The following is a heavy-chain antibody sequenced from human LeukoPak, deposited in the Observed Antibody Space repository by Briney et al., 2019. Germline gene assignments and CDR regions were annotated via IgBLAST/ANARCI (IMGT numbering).Heavy chain of an antibody. V-gene: IGHV3-21*01. Sequence: AGGSLRLSCAASGFTFSSYSMNWVRQAPGKGLEWVSSISSSSSYIYYADSVKGRFTISRDNAKNSLYLQMNSLRAEDTAVYYCARAWGGIRIPAVGYWGQGTLVTVSS. D-gene: IGHD3-16*01. CDR2: ISSSSSYI. CDR3: ARAWGGIRIPAVGY. J-gene: IGHJ4*02. CDR1: GFTFSSYS.